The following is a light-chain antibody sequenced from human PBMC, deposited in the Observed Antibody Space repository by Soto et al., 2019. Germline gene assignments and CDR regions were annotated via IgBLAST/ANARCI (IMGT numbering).Light chain of an antibody. CDR3: QQYDNWLRT. V-gene: IGKV3-15*01. Sequence: EIVMTQSPATLSVSPGERATLSCRASQDISTNLVWYQQKPGQAPRLLIYGASTRATGIPARFSGSGSGTEFTLTISSLQSEDFAVYYCQQYDNWLRTFGQGTKVEIK. J-gene: IGKJ1*01. CDR2: GAS. CDR1: QDISTN.